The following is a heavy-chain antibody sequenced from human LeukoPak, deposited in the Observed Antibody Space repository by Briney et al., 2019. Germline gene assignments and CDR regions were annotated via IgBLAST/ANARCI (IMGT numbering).Heavy chain of an antibody. CDR3: ARVGRWSFDQ. J-gene: IGHJ4*02. CDR2: NSNSGSI. V-gene: IGHV4-59*01. CDR1: GGSISTYY. Sequence: SETLSLTCTVSGGSISTYYWSWIRQSPGKRLEWIGYNSNSGSINYNPSLESRVTISVDTPKNQFSLRLTYVTAEDTAVYYCARVGRWSFDQWGQGTLVTASS. D-gene: IGHD2-15*01.